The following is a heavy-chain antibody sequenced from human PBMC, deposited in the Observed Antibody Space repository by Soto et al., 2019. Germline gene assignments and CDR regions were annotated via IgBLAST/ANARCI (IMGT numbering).Heavy chain of an antibody. V-gene: IGHV3-11*01. CDR2: ISSSGTTI. Sequence: RLSCAAPAFTFRDYHHSWVRQAPGKGLEWVSYISSSGTTIYHADSVKGRFTISRDNAKNSLYLQMNSLRAEDTAVYYCARERLRTGDYWGQGTLVTVSS. J-gene: IGHJ4*02. CDR1: AFTFRDYH. D-gene: IGHD3-3*01. CDR3: ARERLRTGDY.